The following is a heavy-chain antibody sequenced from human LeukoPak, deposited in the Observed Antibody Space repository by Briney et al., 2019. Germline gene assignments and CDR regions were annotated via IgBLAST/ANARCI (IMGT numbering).Heavy chain of an antibody. CDR3: ARIEWLRLGVDY. CDR1: GGSISSYY. J-gene: IGHJ4*02. V-gene: IGHV4-34*01. CDR2: INHSGST. D-gene: IGHD5-12*01. Sequence: SETLSLTCTVSGGSISSYYWSWIRQPPGKGLEWIGEINHSGSTNYNPSLKSRVTISVDTSKNQFSLKLSSVTAADTAVYYCARIEWLRLGVDYWGQGTLVTVSS.